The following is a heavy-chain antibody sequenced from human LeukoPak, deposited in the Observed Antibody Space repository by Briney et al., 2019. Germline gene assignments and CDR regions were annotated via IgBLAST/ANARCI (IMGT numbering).Heavy chain of an antibody. J-gene: IGHJ6*03. CDR2: INTYTGDT. CDR1: GYTYPSYA. D-gene: IGHD1-26*01. V-gene: IGHV1-18*01. Sequence: ASVKVSCKASGYTYPSYAVTWVRQAPGQGLEWVGWINTYTGDTKHAQNLQDRVTVTTDTSTSTAYLELRSLRSDDTAVYYCARSGSWLYTDVWGTGTTVTVSS. CDR3: ARSGSWLYTDV.